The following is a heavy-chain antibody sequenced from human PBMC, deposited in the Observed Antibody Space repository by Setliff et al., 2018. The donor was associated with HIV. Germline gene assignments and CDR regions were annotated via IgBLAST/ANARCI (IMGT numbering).Heavy chain of an antibody. CDR1: GDSVSNNNAA. CDR2: THNRSKWYH. Sequence: SQTPSLTCAISGDSVSNNNAACNWIRLSPSRGLELLGRTHNRSKWYHDYAASLKGRVNISADTSRNQFSLQLNSVTPEDTAVSYCARCHEAQYGYRFDYWGQGMLVTVSS. V-gene: IGHV6-1*01. D-gene: IGHD6-25*01. CDR3: ARCHEAQYGYRFDY. J-gene: IGHJ4*02.